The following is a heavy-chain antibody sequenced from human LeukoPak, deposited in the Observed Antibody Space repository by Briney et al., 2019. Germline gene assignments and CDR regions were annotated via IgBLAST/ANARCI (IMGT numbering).Heavy chain of an antibody. J-gene: IGHJ4*02. CDR1: GDSISSSYYY. Sequence: SETLSLTCIVSGDSISSSYYYWGWIRQPPGKGLDWIGSVYYIGSTYYNPSLKSRVTISIDRSKSQFSLRLSSVTAADTAVYYCAGITFGGVIVSYYFVYWGQRTLVTVSS. V-gene: IGHV4-39*07. CDR2: VYYIGST. D-gene: IGHD3-16*02. CDR3: AGITFGGVIVSYYFVY.